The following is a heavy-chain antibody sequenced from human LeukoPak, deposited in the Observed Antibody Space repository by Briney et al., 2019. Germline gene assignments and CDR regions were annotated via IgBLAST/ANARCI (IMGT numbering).Heavy chain of an antibody. D-gene: IGHD3-22*01. V-gene: IGHV3-21*01. J-gene: IGHJ3*02. CDR3: AKELGDSSGYYYPDAFDI. Sequence: GGSLRLSCAASGFTFSSYSMNWVRQAPGKGLEWVSSISSSSSYIYYADSVKGRFTISRDNSKNTLYLQMNSLRAEDTAVYYCAKELGDSSGYYYPDAFDIWGQGTMVTVSS. CDR1: GFTFSSYS. CDR2: ISSSSSYI.